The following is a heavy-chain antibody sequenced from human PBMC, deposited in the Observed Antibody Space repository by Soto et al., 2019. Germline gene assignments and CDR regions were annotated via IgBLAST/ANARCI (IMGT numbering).Heavy chain of an antibody. CDR2: ISASGGSP. D-gene: IGHD2-2*01. J-gene: IGHJ4*02. Sequence: PGGSLRLSCAASGFSFSTYTMAWVRQAPGQGLEWVSSISASGGSPSYADSVQGRFTISRDNPKNTLYLQLNSLRVEDTAMYYCAKARCSTTNCYVHDYWGQGTLVTVSS. CDR1: GFSFSTYT. V-gene: IGHV3-23*01. CDR3: AKARCSTTNCYVHDY.